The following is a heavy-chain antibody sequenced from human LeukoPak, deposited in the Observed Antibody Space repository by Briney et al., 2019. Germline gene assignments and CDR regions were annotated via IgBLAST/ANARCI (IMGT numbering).Heavy chain of an antibody. J-gene: IGHJ4*02. CDR2: ISSSSSYI. Sequence: GGSLRLSCAASGFTFSSYWMHWVRQAPGKGLEWVSSISSSSSYIYYADSVKGRFTISKDNAKNSLYLQMNSLRAEDTAVYYCAREDYGDTNQYYFDYWGQGTLVTVSS. CDR1: GFTFSSYW. V-gene: IGHV3-21*01. D-gene: IGHD4-17*01. CDR3: AREDYGDTNQYYFDY.